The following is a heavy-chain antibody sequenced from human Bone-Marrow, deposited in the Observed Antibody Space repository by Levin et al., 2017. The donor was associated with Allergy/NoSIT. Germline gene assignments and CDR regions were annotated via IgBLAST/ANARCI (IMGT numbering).Heavy chain of an antibody. J-gene: IGHJ4*02. CDR3: ARCSGGTCYSGLDS. V-gene: IGHV4-30-4*01. CDR2: IYYSGST. Sequence: SETLSLTCTVSGDSISSGDDYWSWIRQSPGTGLEWIGYIYYSGSTSYNPSLKSRVIMSVDTSKNHFSLRLGSATAADTAVYYCARCSGGTCYSGLDSWGQGTLVTVSS. CDR1: GDSISSGDDY. D-gene: IGHD2-15*01.